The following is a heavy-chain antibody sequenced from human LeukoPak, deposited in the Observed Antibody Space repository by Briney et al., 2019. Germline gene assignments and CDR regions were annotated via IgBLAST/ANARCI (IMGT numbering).Heavy chain of an antibody. CDR2: INTDGTST. D-gene: IGHD3-10*01. V-gene: IGHV3-74*01. CDR3: ACLGVPGSYKHFFDY. Sequence: GGSLRLSCAASGLTLTTYWMHWVRQAPGKGLGWVSRINTDGTSTNYADSVKGRFTISSDNAKNTMYLQMNSLRAEDSALYYCACLGVPGSYKHFFDYWGQGTLVTVSS. J-gene: IGHJ4*02. CDR1: GLTLTTYW.